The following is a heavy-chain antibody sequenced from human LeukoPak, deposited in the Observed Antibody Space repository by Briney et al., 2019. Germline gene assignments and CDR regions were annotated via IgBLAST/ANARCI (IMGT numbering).Heavy chain of an antibody. J-gene: IGHJ4*02. Sequence: GGSLRLSCAASGFAISSYTMSWVRQAPGMGLEWLSSISGPGGSTYYAASVQGRFAISRDSSKNTLYLHMDSLRAEDTALYYCATPTTYFYDSSGFDWGQGTLVTVSS. CDR1: GFAISSYT. CDR2: ISGPGGST. V-gene: IGHV3-23*01. D-gene: IGHD3-22*01. CDR3: ATPTTYFYDSSGFD.